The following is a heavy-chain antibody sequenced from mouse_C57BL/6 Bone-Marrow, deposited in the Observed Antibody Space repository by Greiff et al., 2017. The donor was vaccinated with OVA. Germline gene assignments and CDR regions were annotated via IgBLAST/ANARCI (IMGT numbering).Heavy chain of an antibody. Sequence: EVQLQQSGPVLVKPGASVKMSCKASGYTFTDYYMNWVKQSHGKSLEWIGVINPYNGGTSYNQKFKGKATLTVDKSSSTAYMKLNSLTSEDSAVYCCAFYLGAMDYWGQGTSVTVSS. J-gene: IGHJ4*01. D-gene: IGHD2-1*01. CDR3: AFYLGAMDY. CDR2: INPYNGGT. CDR1: GYTFTDYY. V-gene: IGHV1-19*01.